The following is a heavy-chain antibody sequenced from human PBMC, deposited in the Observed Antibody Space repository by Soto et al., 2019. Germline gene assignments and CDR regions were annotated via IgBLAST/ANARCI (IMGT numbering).Heavy chain of an antibody. J-gene: IGHJ4*02. CDR2: ISYDGSNK. CDR1: GFTFSSYA. CDR3: ARDPGYSYGTYYFDY. V-gene: IGHV3-30-3*01. Sequence: PGGSLRPSCAASGFTFSSYAMHWVRQAPGKGLEWVAVISYDGSNKYYADSVKGRFTISRDNSKNTLYLQMNSLRAEDTAVYYCARDPGYSYGTYYFDYWGQGTLVTVSS. D-gene: IGHD5-18*01.